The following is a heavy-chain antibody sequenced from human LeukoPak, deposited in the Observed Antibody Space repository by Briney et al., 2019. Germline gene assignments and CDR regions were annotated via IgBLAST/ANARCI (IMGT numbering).Heavy chain of an antibody. CDR1: GGSISSSSYY. Sequence: SETLSLTCTVSGGSISSSSYYWGWIRQPPGKGLEWIGSIYYSGSTYYNPSLKSRVTISVDTSKNQFSLKLSSVTAADTAVYYCARAYYYGSGSYYNWKHYYYYYMDVWGKGTTVTVSS. J-gene: IGHJ6*03. V-gene: IGHV4-39*07. CDR2: IYYSGST. D-gene: IGHD3-10*01. CDR3: ARAYYYGSGSYYNWKHYYYYYMDV.